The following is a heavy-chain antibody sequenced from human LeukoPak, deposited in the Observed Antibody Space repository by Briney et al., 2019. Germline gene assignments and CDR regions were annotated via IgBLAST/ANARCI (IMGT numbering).Heavy chain of an antibody. D-gene: IGHD3-10*01. CDR1: GSTFSDYY. CDR3: ASPLLWFGIRT. Sequence: TGGSLRLSCAASGSTFSDYYMSWIRQAPGKGLEWVSYISSSGSTIYYADSVKGRFTISRDNAKNSLYLQMNSLRAEDTAVYYCASPLLWFGIRTWGQGTLVTVSS. CDR2: ISSSGSTI. V-gene: IGHV3-11*04. J-gene: IGHJ5*02.